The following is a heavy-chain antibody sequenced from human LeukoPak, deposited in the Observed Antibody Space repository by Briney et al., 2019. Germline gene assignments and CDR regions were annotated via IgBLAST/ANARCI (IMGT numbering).Heavy chain of an antibody. CDR3: ARHPGITAAGTGFDI. J-gene: IGHJ3*02. Sequence: SETLSLTRTVSGGSISSSTSYWGWIRQPPGKGLEWIGSIYYSGRTYCNPSLKSRLTISVDTSKNQFSLKLSSVTAADTAVYYCARHPGITAAGTGFDIWGQGTMVTVSS. CDR2: IYYSGRT. V-gene: IGHV4-39*01. CDR1: GGSISSSTSY. D-gene: IGHD6-13*01.